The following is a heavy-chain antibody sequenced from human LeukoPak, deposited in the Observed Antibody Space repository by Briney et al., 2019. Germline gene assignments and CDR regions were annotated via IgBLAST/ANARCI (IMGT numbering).Heavy chain of an antibody. Sequence: SETLSLTCTISGGSISGYHWNWIRQSPGKGLEWIANIYYTGIADYNPSLKSRVTTSVDTSKNEISLILSSVTAADTAVYYCARKTYCSGGRCYGENWFDPWGQGTLVTVSS. V-gene: IGHV4-59*08. CDR2: IYYTGIA. D-gene: IGHD2-15*01. CDR3: ARKTYCSGGRCYGENWFDP. CDR1: GGSISGYH. J-gene: IGHJ5*02.